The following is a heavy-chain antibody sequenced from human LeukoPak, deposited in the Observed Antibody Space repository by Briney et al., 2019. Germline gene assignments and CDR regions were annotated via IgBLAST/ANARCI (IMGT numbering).Heavy chain of an antibody. CDR2: INHSGST. J-gene: IGHJ6*02. D-gene: IGHD3-22*01. Sequence: SETLSPTCAVYGGSFSGYYWSWIRQPPGKGLEWIGEINHSGSTNYNPSLKSRVTISVDTSKNQFSLKLSSVTAADTAVYYCARLVGYYYDSSGYYLGYYYGMDVWGQGTTVTVSS. CDR1: GGSFSGYY. V-gene: IGHV4-34*01. CDR3: ARLVGYYYDSSGYYLGYYYGMDV.